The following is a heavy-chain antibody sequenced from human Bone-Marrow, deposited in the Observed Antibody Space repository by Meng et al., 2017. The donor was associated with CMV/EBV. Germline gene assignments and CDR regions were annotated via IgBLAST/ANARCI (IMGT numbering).Heavy chain of an antibody. CDR1: GFSLSNARMG. D-gene: IGHD2-2*01. V-gene: IGHV2-26*01. CDR2: IFSNDEK. CDR3: ARMEVVPAAIYYYYGMDV. J-gene: IGHJ6*02. Sequence: SGPTLVKPTETLTLTCTVSGFSLSNARMGVSWIRQPPGKALESLAHIFSNDEKSYSTSLKSRLTISKDTSKSQVVLTMTNMDPVDTATYYCARMEVVPAAIYYYYGMDVWGQGTTVTVSS.